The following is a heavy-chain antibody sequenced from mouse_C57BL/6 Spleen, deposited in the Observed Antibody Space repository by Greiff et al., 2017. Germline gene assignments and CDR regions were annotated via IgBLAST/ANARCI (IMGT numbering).Heavy chain of an antibody. D-gene: IGHD2-12*01. J-gene: IGHJ1*03. CDR3: APRVYDGWYFDV. Sequence: QVQLQQPGAELVKPGASVKLSCKASGYTFTSYWMHWVKQRPGQGLEWIGMIHPNSGSTNYNEKFKSKATLTVDKSSSTAYMQLSSLTSEDSAVYYCAPRVYDGWYFDVWGTGTTVTVSS. CDR2: IHPNSGST. V-gene: IGHV1-64*01. CDR1: GYTFTSYW.